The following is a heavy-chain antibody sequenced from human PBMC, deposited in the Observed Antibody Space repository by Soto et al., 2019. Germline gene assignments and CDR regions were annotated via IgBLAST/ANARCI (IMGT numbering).Heavy chain of an antibody. CDR2: SYTSGST. V-gene: IGHV4-4*07. CDR1: DGSIRGYY. J-gene: IGHJ6*02. CDR3: AGTDYSYYYYGMDV. Sequence: QVQLQESGPGLVQPSETLSLTCTVSDGSIRGYYWSWIRQPAGKGLEWIGRSYTSGSTNYNPSLKSRVTMSVDTAKKQFSLELSAATAADPAVYYCAGTDYSYYYYGMDVWGQGATVTVSS.